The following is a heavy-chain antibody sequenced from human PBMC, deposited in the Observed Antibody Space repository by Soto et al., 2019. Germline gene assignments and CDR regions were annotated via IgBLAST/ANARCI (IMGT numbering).Heavy chain of an antibody. CDR1: GGSFSGYY. Sequence: SETLSLTCAVYGGSFSGYYWSWIRQPPGKGLEWIGEINHSGSTNYNPSLRSRVTISVDTSKNQFSLKLSSVTAADTAVYYCARVGYSYGYYYYGMDVWGQGTTVTVS. V-gene: IGHV4-34*01. J-gene: IGHJ6*02. D-gene: IGHD5-18*01. CDR3: ARVGYSYGYYYYGMDV. CDR2: INHSGST.